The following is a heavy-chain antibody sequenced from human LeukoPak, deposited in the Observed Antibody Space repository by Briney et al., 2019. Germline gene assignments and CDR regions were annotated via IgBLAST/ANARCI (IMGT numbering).Heavy chain of an antibody. CDR2: MNPNSGKI. J-gene: IGHJ6*03. V-gene: IGHV1-8*01. D-gene: IGHD2-2*01. Sequence: ASVKDSCKASGYTFTSYDINWVRQATEERLEWMGWMNPNSGKISTPQKLQGRGTLTRNTSISTAYMELSRLRSEDTAVYYCARGFGPCSSTSCYVFYYYDYMDVWGKGTTVTVSS. CDR3: ARGFGPCSSTSCYVFYYYDYMDV. CDR1: GYTFTSYD.